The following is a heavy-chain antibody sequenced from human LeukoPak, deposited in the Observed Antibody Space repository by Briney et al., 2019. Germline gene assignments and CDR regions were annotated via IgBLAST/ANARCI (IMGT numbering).Heavy chain of an antibody. D-gene: IGHD3-10*01. V-gene: IGHV4-34*01. Sequence: SETLSLTCAVYGGSFSGYYWSWIRQPPGKGLEWIGEINHSGSTNYNPSLKSRVTISVDTSKNQFSLKLSSVTAADTAVYYCARGRPKGSYYGSGVWFDPWGQGTLVTASS. CDR1: GGSFSGYY. CDR3: ARGRPKGSYYGSGVWFDP. J-gene: IGHJ5*02. CDR2: INHSGST.